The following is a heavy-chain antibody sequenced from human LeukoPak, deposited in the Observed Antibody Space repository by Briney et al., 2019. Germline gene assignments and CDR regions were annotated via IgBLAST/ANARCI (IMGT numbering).Heavy chain of an antibody. CDR2: IYTSGST. J-gene: IGHJ1*01. D-gene: IGHD6-19*01. CDR3: ARTLGIAVAGPAGYFQH. Sequence: PSETLSLTCTVSGGSISSYYWSWIRQPAGKGLEWIGRIYTSGSTNYNPSLKSRVTISVDTSKNQFSLKLSSVTAADTAVYYCARTLGIAVAGPAGYFQHWGQGTLVTVSS. V-gene: IGHV4-4*07. CDR1: GGSISSYY.